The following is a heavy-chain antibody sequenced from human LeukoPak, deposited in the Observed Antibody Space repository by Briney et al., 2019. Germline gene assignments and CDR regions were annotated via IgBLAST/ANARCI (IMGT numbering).Heavy chain of an antibody. CDR1: GFTFSSYA. J-gene: IGHJ4*02. D-gene: IGHD3-22*01. V-gene: IGHV3-23*01. CDR3: AKDDTPMIVVVITTFSY. CDR2: ISGSGGST. Sequence: SGGSLSLSCAASGFTFSSYAMSWVRQAPGKGLEWVSAISGSGGSTYYADSVKGRFTISRDNSKDTLYLQMNSLRAEDTAVYYCAKDDTPMIVVVITTFSYWGQGTLVTVSS.